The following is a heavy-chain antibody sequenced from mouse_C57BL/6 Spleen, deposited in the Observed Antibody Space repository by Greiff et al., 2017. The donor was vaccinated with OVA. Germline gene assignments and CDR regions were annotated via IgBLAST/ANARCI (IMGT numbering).Heavy chain of an antibody. CDR2: IDPENGDT. CDR1: GFNIKDDY. J-gene: IGHJ2*01. CDR3: TFTTVVAHYFDY. Sequence: VQLQQSGAELVRPGASVKLSCTASGFNIKDDYMHWVKQRPEQGLEWIGWIDPENGDTEYASKFQGKATITADKSSNTAYLQLSSLTSEDTAVYYCTFTTVVAHYFDYWGQGTTLTVSS. V-gene: IGHV14-4*01. D-gene: IGHD1-1*01.